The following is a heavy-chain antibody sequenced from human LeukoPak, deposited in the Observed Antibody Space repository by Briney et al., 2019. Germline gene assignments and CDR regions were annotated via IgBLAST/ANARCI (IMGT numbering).Heavy chain of an antibody. D-gene: IGHD3-10*01. J-gene: IGHJ6*03. Sequence: ASVKVSCKASGGTFGSYAISWVRQAPGQGLEWMGGIIPIFGTANYAQKFQGRVTITTDESTSTAYMELSSLRSEDTAVYYCALALYYYGSGSYYKGSPYYYYYMDVWGKGTTVTVSS. V-gene: IGHV1-69*05. CDR2: IIPIFGTA. CDR1: GGTFGSYA. CDR3: ALALYYYGSGSYYKGSPYYYYYMDV.